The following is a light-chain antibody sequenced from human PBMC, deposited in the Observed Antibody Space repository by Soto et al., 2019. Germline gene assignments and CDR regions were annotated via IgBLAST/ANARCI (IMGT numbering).Light chain of an antibody. V-gene: IGLV4-69*01. J-gene: IGLJ2*01. CDR2: LNGDGSH. Sequence: QSVLTQSPSASASLGASVKLTCTLSSGLSTYAIAWHQQQPDKGPRYLMKLNGDGSHSKGDGIPDRFSGSSSGAERHLTISSLQSEDEADSYCQTWGTAIHDVVFGGGTKVTVL. CDR3: QTWGTAIHDVV. CDR1: SGLSTYA.